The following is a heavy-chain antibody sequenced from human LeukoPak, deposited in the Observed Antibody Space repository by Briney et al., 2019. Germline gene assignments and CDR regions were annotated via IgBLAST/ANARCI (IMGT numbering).Heavy chain of an antibody. CDR1: GGSISSEIYY. V-gene: IGHV4-39*01. CDR2: LYYSGST. CDR3: AGVSGSFDY. Sequence: SETLSLTCTVSGGSISSEIYYWGWIRQSPGKGLEWIGSLYYSGSTYHNPSLKSRVIISVDTSMNQFSLKLSSVTASDTAVYYCAGVSGSFDYWGQGTLVTVSS. D-gene: IGHD6-19*01. J-gene: IGHJ4*02.